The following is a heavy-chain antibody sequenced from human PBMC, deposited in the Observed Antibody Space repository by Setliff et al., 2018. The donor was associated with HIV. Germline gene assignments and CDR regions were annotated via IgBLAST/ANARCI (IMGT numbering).Heavy chain of an antibody. CDR1: GYTFTSYG. V-gene: IGHV1-18*01. CDR3: ARRITMVRGVIKYYFDY. J-gene: IGHJ4*02. D-gene: IGHD3-10*01. Sequence: ASVKVSCKASGYTFTSYGISWVRQAPGQGLEWMGWISAYNGNTNYAQKLQGRVTMTTDTSTSTAYMELRSLRSDDTAVYYRARRITMVRGVIKYYFDYWGQGTLVTVSS. CDR2: ISAYNGNT.